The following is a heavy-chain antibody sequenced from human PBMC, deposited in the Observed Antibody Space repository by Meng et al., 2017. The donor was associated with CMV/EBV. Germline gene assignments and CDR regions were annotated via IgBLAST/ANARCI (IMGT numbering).Heavy chain of an antibody. Sequence: SETLSLTCAVYGGSFSGYYWSWIRQPPGKGLEWIGEINHSGSTNYNPSLKSRVTISVDTSKNQFSLKLSPVTAADTAVYYCARVAEGYYYDSSGYRPPFDYWGQGTLVTVSS. J-gene: IGHJ4*02. V-gene: IGHV4-34*01. D-gene: IGHD3-22*01. CDR2: INHSGST. CDR1: GGSFSGYY. CDR3: ARVAEGYYYDSSGYRPPFDY.